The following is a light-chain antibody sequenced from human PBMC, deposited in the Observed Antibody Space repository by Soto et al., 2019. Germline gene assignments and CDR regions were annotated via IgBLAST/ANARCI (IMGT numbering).Light chain of an antibody. V-gene: IGLV3-21*02. J-gene: IGLJ7*01. CDR3: QVWDTMTDHPV. Sequence: SYELTQPPPVSVAPGQTATITCGGNNIATKRVHWYQQRPGQAPVLVVYDNSDRPSGFPERFSGSNSGSTATLTVSRVEAGDEADYYCQVWDTMTDHPVFGGGTQLTVL. CDR2: DNS. CDR1: NIATKR.